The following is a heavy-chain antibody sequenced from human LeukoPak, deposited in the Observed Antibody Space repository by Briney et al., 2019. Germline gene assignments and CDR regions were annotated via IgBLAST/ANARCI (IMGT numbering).Heavy chain of an antibody. D-gene: IGHD3-22*01. CDR1: GYTFTGYY. CDR3: ARDLYDNSGYAYYYYMDV. V-gene: IGHV1-2*06. CDR2: INPNSGGT. Sequence: ASVKVSCKASGYTFTGYYMHWVRQAPGQGLEWMGRINPNSGGTNYAQKFQGRVTMTRDTSISTAYMELSRLRSDDTAVYYCARDLYDNSGYAYYYYMDVWGKGTTVTVSS. J-gene: IGHJ6*03.